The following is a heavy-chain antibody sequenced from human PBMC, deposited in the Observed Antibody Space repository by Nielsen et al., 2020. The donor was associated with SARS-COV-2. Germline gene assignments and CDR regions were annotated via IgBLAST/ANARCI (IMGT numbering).Heavy chain of an antibody. CDR1: GYTFTSYW. CDR2: IYPRDSDT. Sequence: GESLKISCQGSGYTFTSYWIGWVRQMPGKGLEWMGVIYPRDSDTRYNPSFQGQVTISADKSISTVYLQWSGLKALDSAMYYCARNTYGGSTDYWGQGTLVTVSS. D-gene: IGHD4-23*01. CDR3: ARNTYGGSTDY. J-gene: IGHJ4*02. V-gene: IGHV5-51*01.